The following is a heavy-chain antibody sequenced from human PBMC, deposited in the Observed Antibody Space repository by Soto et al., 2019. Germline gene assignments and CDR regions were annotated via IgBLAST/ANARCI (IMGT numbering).Heavy chain of an antibody. CDR2: IKSKTDGGTT. D-gene: IGHD3-9*01. CDR3: TTGSPYYDILTGYYNDY. Sequence: GGSLRLSCAASGFTFSNAWMSWVRQAPGKGLEWVGRIKSKTDGGTTDYAAPVKGRFTISRDDSKNTLYLQMNSLKTEDTAVYYCTTGSPYYDILTGYYNDYWGQGTLVTVSS. J-gene: IGHJ4*02. V-gene: IGHV3-15*01. CDR1: GFTFSNAW.